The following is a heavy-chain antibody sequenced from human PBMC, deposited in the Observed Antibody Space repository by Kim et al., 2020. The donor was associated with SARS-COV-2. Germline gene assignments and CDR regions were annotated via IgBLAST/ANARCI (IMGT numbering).Heavy chain of an antibody. CDR2: VSTYNGIT. V-gene: IGHV1-18*01. Sequence: ASVKVSCKTSGYTFTTYGINWVRQAPGQGLEWMGWVSTYNGITNYAQKLQGRVTMTTDTSTSTVYMELRSLRSDDTAVYYCAREVTVGSYYYWGQGTLVTVSS. D-gene: IGHD1-26*01. CDR3: AREVTVGSYYY. CDR1: GYTFTTYG. J-gene: IGHJ4*02.